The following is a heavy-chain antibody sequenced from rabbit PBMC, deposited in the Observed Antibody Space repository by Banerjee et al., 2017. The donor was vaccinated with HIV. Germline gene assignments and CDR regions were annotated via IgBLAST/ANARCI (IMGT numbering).Heavy chain of an antibody. CDR2: IYTGIGTT. CDR3: ARSYSTRSSYDP. CDR1: GFSVSSSVY. Sequence: QSLEESGGGLVQPGASLTLTCTASGFSVSSSVYMCWVRQAPGKGLEWIGCIYTGIGTTYYASWAKGRFTISKTSSTTVTLQMTSLTAADTATYFCARSYSTRSSYDPWGPGTLVTVS. J-gene: IGHJ2*01. D-gene: IGHD1-1*01. V-gene: IGHV1S40*01.